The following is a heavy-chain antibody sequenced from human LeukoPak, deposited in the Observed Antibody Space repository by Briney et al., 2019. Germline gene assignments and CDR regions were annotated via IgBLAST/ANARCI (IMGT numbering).Heavy chain of an antibody. V-gene: IGHV4-34*01. Sequence: SETLSLTCAVYGGSFSGYYWSWIRQPPGKGLEWIGEINHSGSTNYNPSLKSRVTISVDTSKNQFSLKLSSVTAADTAVYYCARSRNGKYFQHWGQGTLVTVSS. CDR3: ARSRNGKYFQH. CDR2: INHSGST. D-gene: IGHD1-14*01. CDR1: GGSFSGYY. J-gene: IGHJ1*01.